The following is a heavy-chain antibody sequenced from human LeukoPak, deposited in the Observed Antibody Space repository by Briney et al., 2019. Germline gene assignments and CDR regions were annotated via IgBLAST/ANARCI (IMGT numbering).Heavy chain of an antibody. CDR2: IYPGDSDT. CDR3: ARHSLTGDIRMIDY. D-gene: IGHD7-27*01. J-gene: IGHJ4*02. CDR1: GYSFTTNW. Sequence: GESLKISCKGYGYSFTTNWIGWVRQMPGKGLEWMGIIYPGDSDTRYSPSFQGQVTTSADKSINTAYLQWSSLKASDSAMYYCARHSLTGDIRMIDYWGQGTLVTVSS. V-gene: IGHV5-51*01.